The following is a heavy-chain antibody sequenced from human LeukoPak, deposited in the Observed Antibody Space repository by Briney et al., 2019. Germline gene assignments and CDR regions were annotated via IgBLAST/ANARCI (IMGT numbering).Heavy chain of an antibody. V-gene: IGHV3-9*01. D-gene: IGHD3-10*01. Sequence: SLRLSCTVSGFTVSSNSMSWVRQAPGKGLEWVSGISWNSGSIGYADSVKGRFTISRDNAKNSLYLQMNSLRAEDTALYYCAKDSVPDLGVRGVFNPWGQGTLVTVSS. J-gene: IGHJ5*02. CDR3: AKDSVPDLGVRGVFNP. CDR1: GFTVSSNS. CDR2: ISWNSGSI.